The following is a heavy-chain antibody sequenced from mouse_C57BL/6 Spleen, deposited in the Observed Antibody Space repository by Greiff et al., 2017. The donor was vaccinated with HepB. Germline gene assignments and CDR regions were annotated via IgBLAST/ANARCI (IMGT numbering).Heavy chain of an antibody. CDR1: GYTFTGYW. CDR2: ILPGSGST. CDR3: ARTGHYYGSPYYFDY. D-gene: IGHD1-1*01. Sequence: QVQLQQSGAELMKPGASVKLSCKATGYTFTGYWIEWVKQRPGHGLEWIGEILPGSGSTKYNEKFKGKATLTVDTSSSTAYMELHSLTSEDSAVYFCARTGHYYGSPYYFDYWGQGTTLTVSS. J-gene: IGHJ2*01. V-gene: IGHV1-9*01.